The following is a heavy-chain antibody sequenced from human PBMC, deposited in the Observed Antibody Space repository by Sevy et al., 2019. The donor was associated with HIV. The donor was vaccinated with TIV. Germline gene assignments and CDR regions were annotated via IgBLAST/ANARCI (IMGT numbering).Heavy chain of an antibody. V-gene: IGHV3-23*01. CDR2: LSFGCGEI. CDR3: AREGCTKPHDY. Sequence: GRFLRLSCAASGFTFSKYSMSWVRQPPGKGLEWVSTLSFGCGEINYADSVKGRFTISRDNSKSSVYLQMNNLRPEDTAVYYCAREGCTKPHDYWGQGTLVTVSS. CDR1: GFTFSKYS. J-gene: IGHJ4*02. D-gene: IGHD2-8*01.